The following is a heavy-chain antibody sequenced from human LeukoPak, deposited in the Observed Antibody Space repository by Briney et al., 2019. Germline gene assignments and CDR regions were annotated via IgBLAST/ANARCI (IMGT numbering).Heavy chain of an antibody. J-gene: IGHJ6*02. CDR1: SGSISGTDLY. V-gene: IGHV4-39*01. CDR2: IHSTGNS. Sequence: SETLSLTCTVSSGSISGTDLYWGWIRQLPGKGLEWIGNIHSTGNSFCNPSLKSRVTISIDTSKNQFSLKLSSVTAADTAVYYCEKDSHLDVWGHGTTVTVSS. D-gene: IGHD2-15*01. CDR3: EKDSHLDV.